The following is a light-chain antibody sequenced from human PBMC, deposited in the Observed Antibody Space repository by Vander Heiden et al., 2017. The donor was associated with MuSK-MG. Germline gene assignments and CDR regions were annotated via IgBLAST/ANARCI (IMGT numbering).Light chain of an antibody. Sequence: QSVLTQPPSVSGAPGQRVTISCTGSSPNIGAGYDVHWYQQLPGTAPKLLSYGNSNRPSGVPDRFSGSKSGTSASLAITGLQAEDEADYYCQSYDSSLSGWVFGTGTKVTVL. CDR3: QSYDSSLSGWV. CDR1: SPNIGAGYD. CDR2: GNS. J-gene: IGLJ1*01. V-gene: IGLV1-40*01.